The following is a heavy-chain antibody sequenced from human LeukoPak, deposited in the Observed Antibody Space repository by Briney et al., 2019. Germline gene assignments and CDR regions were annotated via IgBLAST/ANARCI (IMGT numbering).Heavy chain of an antibody. V-gene: IGHV3-9*01. J-gene: IGHJ4*02. CDR3: AKDIGPHYDSSGYFDY. CDR1: GFTVSSNY. D-gene: IGHD3-22*01. CDR2: ISWNSGSI. Sequence: GGSLRLSCAASGFTVSSNYMSWVRQAPGKGLEWVSGISWNSGSIGYADSVKGRFTISRDNAKNSLYLQMNSLRAEDTALYYCAKDIGPHYDSSGYFDYWGQGTLVTVSS.